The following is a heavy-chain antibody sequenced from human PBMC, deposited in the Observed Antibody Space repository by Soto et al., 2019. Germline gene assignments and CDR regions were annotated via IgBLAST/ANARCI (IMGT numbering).Heavy chain of an antibody. J-gene: IGHJ4*02. V-gene: IGHV3-66*04. D-gene: IGHD5-18*01. CDR3: ARHGYSYGGGYFDY. Sequence: EVQLVESGGGLVQPGGSLRLSGPASGFTVSSNYRSWVRQAPGKGLEWVSVIYSGGSAYYADSVKGRFTISRDNSKNTLYLQMNSLRAEDTAVYYCARHGYSYGGGYFDYWGQGTLVTVSS. CDR2: IYSGGSA. CDR1: GFTVSSNY.